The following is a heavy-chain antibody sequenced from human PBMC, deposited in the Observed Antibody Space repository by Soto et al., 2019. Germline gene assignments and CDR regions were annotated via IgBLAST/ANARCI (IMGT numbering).Heavy chain of an antibody. CDR3: PRAHLTGATHP. J-gene: IGHJ5*02. Sequence: SEKLCDRWSGSGGSISRYYWSGFRQPAGKGLGWIGRIYTSGSTNYNPSLKSRVTTSVXXXXXXFXLXLXSXTAAXTAVYYCPRAHLTGATHPWAQGPVVTVS. V-gene: IGHV4-4*07. CDR1: GGSISRYY. CDR2: IYTSGST. D-gene: IGHD1-26*01.